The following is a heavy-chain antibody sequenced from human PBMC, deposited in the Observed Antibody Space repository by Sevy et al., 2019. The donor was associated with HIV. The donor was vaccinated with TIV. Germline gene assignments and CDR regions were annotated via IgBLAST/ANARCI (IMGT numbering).Heavy chain of an antibody. Sequence: GGSLRLSCAASGFTFGNYGMHWVRQAPGKGLEWVAVIWYDGSYKYYADSVKGRFTISRDNTKSTLYLQMNSLRAEDTAVYYCAKTFAIFGVLMSPDFDPWGQGTLVTVSS. D-gene: IGHD3-3*01. CDR1: GFTFGNYG. V-gene: IGHV3-33*06. J-gene: IGHJ5*02. CDR2: IWYDGSYK. CDR3: AKTFAIFGVLMSPDFDP.